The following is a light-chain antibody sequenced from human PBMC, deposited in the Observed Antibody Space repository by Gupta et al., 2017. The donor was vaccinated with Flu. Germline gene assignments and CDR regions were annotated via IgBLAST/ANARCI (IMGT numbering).Light chain of an antibody. J-gene: IGKJ1*01. CDR3: MESLHTPPA. CDR1: QSLLHSNGYNY. V-gene: IGKV2-28*01. Sequence: EIVMTQSPLSLPVTPGEPASISCRSSQSLLHSNGYNYLDWYLQKPGQSPQLLIYLGSNRASGVPDRFSGSGSGTDFTLRISRVEAEDVGVYYCMESLHTPPAFGQGTKVEIK. CDR2: LGS.